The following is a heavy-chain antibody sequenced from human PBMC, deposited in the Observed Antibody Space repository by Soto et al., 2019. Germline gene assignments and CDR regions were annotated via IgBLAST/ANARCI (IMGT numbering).Heavy chain of an antibody. J-gene: IGHJ6*02. CDR3: ARGGAVAGLGALYYYYYGMDV. Sequence: PSETLSLTCTVSRGSISSYYWSWIRQPPWKGPEWIAYVYHSGTTNYNPSLEGRVTISLDTSKNQFSLKLSSVTAADTAVYYCARGGAVAGLGALYYYYYGMDVWGQGTTVTVSS. V-gene: IGHV4-59*08. CDR1: RGSISSYY. CDR2: VYHSGTT. D-gene: IGHD6-19*01.